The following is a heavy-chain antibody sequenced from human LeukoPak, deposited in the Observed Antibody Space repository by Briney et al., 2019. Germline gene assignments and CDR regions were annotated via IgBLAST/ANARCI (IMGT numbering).Heavy chain of an antibody. Sequence: GGSLRLSCAASGFTFSSYSMNWVRQAPGKGLEWVSSISSSSSYIYYADSVKGRFTISRDNAKNSLYLQMNSLRAEDTAVYYCASSWELPGWFDPWGQGTLVTVSS. CDR3: ASSWELPGWFDP. J-gene: IGHJ5*02. D-gene: IGHD1-26*01. V-gene: IGHV3-21*01. CDR1: GFTFSSYS. CDR2: ISSSSSYI.